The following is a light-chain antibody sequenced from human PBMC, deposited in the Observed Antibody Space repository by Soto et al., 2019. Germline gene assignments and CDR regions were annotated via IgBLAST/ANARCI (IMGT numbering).Light chain of an antibody. J-gene: IGKJ1*01. V-gene: IGKV3-20*01. Sequence: EIVLTQSPGTLSLSPGERATLSCRASQSVSSGYLAWYQQKPGQAPRLLLSGASRRATGIPDRFSGSGSGTDFTLTISRLGPEDFAVYYCQQYDNYPRTFGQGTKVEIK. CDR3: QQYDNYPRT. CDR2: GAS. CDR1: QSVSSGY.